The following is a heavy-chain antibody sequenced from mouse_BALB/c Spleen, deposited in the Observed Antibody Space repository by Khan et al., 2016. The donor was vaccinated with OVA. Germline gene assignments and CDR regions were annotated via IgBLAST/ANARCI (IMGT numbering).Heavy chain of an antibody. V-gene: IGHV1-4*01. CDR2: INPSNGYT. CDR1: GYTFTSYT. Sequence: QVQLQQSGAELARPGASVKMSCKASGYTFTSYTIHWIKKRPGQGLEWIGYINPSNGYTNYNQKFKDKATLTTDKSSTTAYLQLSSLTSDDSAVYNCVRDGDYHENDGWFAYWGQGTLVTVSA. CDR3: VRDGDYHENDGWFAY. J-gene: IGHJ3*01. D-gene: IGHD2-4*01.